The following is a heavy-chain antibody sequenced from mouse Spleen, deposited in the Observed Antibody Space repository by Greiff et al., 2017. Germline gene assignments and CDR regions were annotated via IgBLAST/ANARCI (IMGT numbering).Heavy chain of an antibody. Sequence: EVMLVESGGGLVKPGGSLKLSCAASGFTFSSYAMSWVRQTPGKRLEWVATISSGGSYTYYPDSVKGRFTISRDNAKNTLYLQMSSLRSEDTAMYYCARHHYRYDVWFAYWGQGTLVTVSA. D-gene: IGHD2-14*01. CDR1: GFTFSSYA. CDR2: ISSGGSYT. J-gene: IGHJ3*01. V-gene: IGHV5-9-1*01. CDR3: ARHHYRYDVWFAY.